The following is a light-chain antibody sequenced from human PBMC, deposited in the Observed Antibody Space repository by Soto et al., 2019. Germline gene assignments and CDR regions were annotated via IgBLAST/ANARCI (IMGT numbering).Light chain of an antibody. V-gene: IGKV3-15*01. CDR1: QSVGSS. CDR3: QHYNNWPPT. CDR2: GAS. Sequence: EIVMTQSPATLPVSPGERATLSCRASQSVGSSLAWYQQKPGQAPRLLIYGASTRATGIPARFSGSGSGTEFTLTISSLQSEDFAVYNCQHYNNWPPTFCGGTKVDIK. J-gene: IGKJ4*01.